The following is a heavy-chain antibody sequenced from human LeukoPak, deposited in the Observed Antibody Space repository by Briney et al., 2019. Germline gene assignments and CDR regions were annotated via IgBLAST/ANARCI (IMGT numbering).Heavy chain of an antibody. Sequence: PSETLSLTCTVSGGSINNYYWSWIRQPAGKGLEWIGRIYTSGSTNYNPSLRSRVTMSLDTSKNQFSLKLSSVTAADTAVYYCARGLPLYGSGSYSDYWGQGTLVTVSS. CDR1: GGSINNYY. CDR3: ARGLPLYGSGSYSDY. CDR2: IYTSGST. V-gene: IGHV4-4*07. D-gene: IGHD3-10*01. J-gene: IGHJ4*02.